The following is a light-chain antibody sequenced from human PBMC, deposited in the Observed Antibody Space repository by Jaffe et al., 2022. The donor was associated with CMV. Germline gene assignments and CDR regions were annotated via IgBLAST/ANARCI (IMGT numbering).Light chain of an antibody. V-gene: IGKV3-15*01. CDR3: QQYQNWPS. Sequence: EIVMTQSPATLSVSSGERATLSCRASQSVTTNLAWYQQTPGQAPRLLIYGASTRATGIPARFSGTGSGTEFTLTISSLQSEDSAVYYCQQYQNWPSFGQGTKLEIK. J-gene: IGKJ2*01. CDR1: QSVTTN. CDR2: GAS.